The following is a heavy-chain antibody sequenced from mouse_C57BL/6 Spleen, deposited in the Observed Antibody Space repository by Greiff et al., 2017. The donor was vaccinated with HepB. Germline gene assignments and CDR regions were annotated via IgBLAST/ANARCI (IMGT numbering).Heavy chain of an antibody. D-gene: IGHD4-1*01. V-gene: IGHV1-82*01. CDR3: ARVGLLTGYYFDY. J-gene: IGHJ2*01. Sequence: VQLQQSGPELVKPGASVKISCKASGYAFSISWMNWVKQRPGKGLEWIGRIYPGDGDTNYNGKFKGKATLTADKSSSTAYMQLSSLTSEDSAVYFCARVGLLTGYYFDYWGQGTTLTVSS. CDR2: IYPGDGDT. CDR1: GYAFSISW.